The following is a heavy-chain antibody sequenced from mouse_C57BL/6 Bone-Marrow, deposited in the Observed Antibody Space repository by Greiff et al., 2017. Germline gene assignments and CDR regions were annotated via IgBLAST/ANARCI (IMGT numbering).Heavy chain of an antibody. D-gene: IGHD2-5*01. CDR1: GFTFSSYA. V-gene: IGHV5-4*01. CDR2: ISDGGSYT. J-gene: IGHJ3*01. Sequence: DVKLQASGGGLVKPGGSLKLSCAASGFTFSSYAMSWVRQTPEKRLEWVATISDGGSYTYYPDNVKGRFTISRDNAKNNLYLQMSHLKSEDTAMYYCARDPRYSKLFAYWGQGTLVTVSA. CDR3: ARDPRYSKLFAY.